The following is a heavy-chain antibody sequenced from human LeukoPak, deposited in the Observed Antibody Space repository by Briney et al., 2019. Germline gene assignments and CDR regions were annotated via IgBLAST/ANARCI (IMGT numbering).Heavy chain of an antibody. J-gene: IGHJ4*02. CDR1: GGSISSYY. Sequence: PSETLSLTCTVSGGSISSYYWSWIRQPPGKGLEWIGYIYYSGSTNYNPSLKSRVTISVDTSKNQFSLKLSSVTPEDTAVYYCAREKLLLWYDYWGQGTLVTVSS. CDR3: AREKLLLWYDY. V-gene: IGHV4-59*12. D-gene: IGHD2-15*01. CDR2: IYYSGST.